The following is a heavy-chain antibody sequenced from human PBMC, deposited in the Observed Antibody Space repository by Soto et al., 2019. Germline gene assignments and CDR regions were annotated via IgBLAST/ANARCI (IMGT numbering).Heavy chain of an antibody. CDR3: ARVIYYGSGIFDY. D-gene: IGHD3-10*01. V-gene: IGHV4-59*08. Sequence: PSETLSLTCTVSGASISSYYWSWIRQPQGKGLEWIGYIYYSGSTYYNPPLKSRVTISVDTSKNQFSLKLSSVTAADTSLYYCARVIYYGSGIFDYWGQGTLVTVSS. CDR2: IYYSGST. J-gene: IGHJ4*02. CDR1: GASISSYY.